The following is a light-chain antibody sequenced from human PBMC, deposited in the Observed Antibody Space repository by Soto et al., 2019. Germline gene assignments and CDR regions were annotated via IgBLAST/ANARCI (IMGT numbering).Light chain of an antibody. Sequence: QSALTQPASVSGSPGQSITISCTGTSSDFGGYNYVSWFQQHPGEVPKLMIYEVTNRPSGVSNRFSGSKSGNTASLTISGLQADDEADYYCSSYTGTTRVFGTGTKVTVL. CDR3: SSYTGTTRV. V-gene: IGLV2-14*01. CDR2: EVT. J-gene: IGLJ1*01. CDR1: SSDFGGYNY.